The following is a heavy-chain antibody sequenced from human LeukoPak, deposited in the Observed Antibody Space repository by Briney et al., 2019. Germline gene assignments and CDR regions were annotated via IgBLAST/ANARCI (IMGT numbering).Heavy chain of an antibody. V-gene: IGHV4-59*01. CDR3: ARGDRSTGWAYYFDY. Sequence: SETLSLTCTVSGGSISSFYWSWIRQPPGKGPEWIGYIYSSGSTNYNPSLKSRVTLSVDTSKNQFSLKLISVTAADTAVYYCARGDRSTGWAYYFDYWGQGTLVTVSS. CDR2: IYSSGST. D-gene: IGHD2-8*02. CDR1: GGSISSFY. J-gene: IGHJ4*02.